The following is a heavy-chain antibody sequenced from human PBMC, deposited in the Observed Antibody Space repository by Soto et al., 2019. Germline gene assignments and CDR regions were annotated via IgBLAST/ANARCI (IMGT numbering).Heavy chain of an antibody. D-gene: IGHD6-19*01. CDR3: ASKSIAVAGTFDY. CDR2: INPNSGGT. CDR1: GYTFTGYY. J-gene: IGHJ4*02. V-gene: IGHV1-2*02. Sequence: ASVKVSCKASGYTFTGYYMHWVRQAPGQGLEWMGWINPNSGGTNYAQEFQGRVTMTRDPSISTAYMELSRLRSDDTAVYYCASKSIAVAGTFDYWGQGTLVPVSS.